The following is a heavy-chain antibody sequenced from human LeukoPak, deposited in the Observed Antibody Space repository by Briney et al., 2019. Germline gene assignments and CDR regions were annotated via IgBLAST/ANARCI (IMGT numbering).Heavy chain of an antibody. V-gene: IGHV4-4*07. CDR3: ARLGPTRAFDI. J-gene: IGHJ3*02. Sequence: PSETLSLTRTVPGGSISSYYWSWIRQPAGKGLEWIGRIYTSGSTNYNPSLKSRVTMSVDTSKNQFSLKLSSVTAADTAVYYCARLGPTRAFDIWGQGTMVTVSS. CDR1: GGSISSYY. CDR2: IYTSGST. D-gene: IGHD3-10*01.